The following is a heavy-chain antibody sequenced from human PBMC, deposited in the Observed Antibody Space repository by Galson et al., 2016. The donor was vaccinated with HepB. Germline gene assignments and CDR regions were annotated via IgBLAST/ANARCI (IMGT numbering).Heavy chain of an antibody. D-gene: IGHD2/OR15-2a*01. CDR3: ARSRREYYFYSGMGI. CDR2: IYPGDSDT. V-gene: IGHV5-51*01. J-gene: IGHJ6*02. Sequence: QSGAEVKKPGESLKISCKGSGYSFTNYWIGWVRQMPGKGLEWMGIIYPGDSDTRYSPSFQGQVSISADESTSTAYLQWSSLKASDTAMYSCARSRREYYFYSGMGIWGQGTTVTVTS. CDR1: GYSFTNYW.